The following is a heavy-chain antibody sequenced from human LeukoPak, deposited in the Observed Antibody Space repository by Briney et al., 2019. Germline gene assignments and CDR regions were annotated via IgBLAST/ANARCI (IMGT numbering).Heavy chain of an antibody. CDR2: INAGNGNT. J-gene: IGHJ1*01. CDR1: GYTFTSYA. Sequence: ASVKVSCKASGYTFTSYAMHWVRQAPGQRLEWMGWINAGNGNTKYSQKFQGRVTITRDTSASTAYMELSSLRSEDTAVYYCARGSRVVPAAGQVRYFQHWGQGTLVTVSS. D-gene: IGHD2-2*01. V-gene: IGHV1-3*01. CDR3: ARGSRVVPAAGQVRYFQH.